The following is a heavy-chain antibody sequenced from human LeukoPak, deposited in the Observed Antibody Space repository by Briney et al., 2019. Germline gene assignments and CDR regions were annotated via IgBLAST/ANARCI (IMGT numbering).Heavy chain of an antibody. CDR2: IYYSGST. Sequence: SETLSLTCTLPGGSISSYYWSWIRQPPGKGLEWIGYIYYSGSTNYNPSLKSRVTISVDTSKNQFSLKLSSVTAADTAVYYCARDSVTIFAFDPWGQGTLVTVSS. CDR1: GGSISSYY. J-gene: IGHJ5*02. V-gene: IGHV4-59*01. D-gene: IGHD3-3*01. CDR3: ARDSVTIFAFDP.